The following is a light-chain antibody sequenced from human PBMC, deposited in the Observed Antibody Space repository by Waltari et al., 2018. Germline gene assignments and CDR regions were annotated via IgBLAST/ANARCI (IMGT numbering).Light chain of an antibody. CDR2: DVS. CDR1: SSDVGGFNY. Sequence: QSALTQPASVSGSPGQSITIPCTGTSSDVGGFNYVSWYQQHPGKVPKLMIYDVSKRPSGVSNRFSGSKSGTTASLTISGLQAEDEGDYYCSSYTNNNTVVFGGGTKLTVL. CDR3: SSYTNNNTVV. V-gene: IGLV2-14*01. J-gene: IGLJ2*01.